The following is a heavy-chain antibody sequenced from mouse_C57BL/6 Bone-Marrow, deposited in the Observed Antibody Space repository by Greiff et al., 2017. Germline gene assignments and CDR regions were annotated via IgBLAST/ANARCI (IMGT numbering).Heavy chain of an antibody. J-gene: IGHJ1*03. CDR2: IHPNSGST. D-gene: IGHD1-2*01. Sequence: VKLQQPGAELVKPGASVKLSCKASGYTFTSYWMHWVKQRPGQGLEWIGMIHPNSGSTNYNEKFKSKATLTVDKSSSTAYMQLSSLTSEDSAVYYCARVPLIPYFDVWGTGTTVTVSS. CDR3: ARVPLIPYFDV. CDR1: GYTFTSYW. V-gene: IGHV1-64*01.